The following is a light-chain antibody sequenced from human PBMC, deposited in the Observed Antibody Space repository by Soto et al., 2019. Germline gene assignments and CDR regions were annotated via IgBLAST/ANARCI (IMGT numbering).Light chain of an antibody. CDR1: QSVGSSF. Sequence: EIVLTQSPGTLSLSPGERTTLSCRASQSVGSSFLAWYQQKPGQAPRLLIYGASSRATGIPDRFSGSGSGTDFTLTISRLGPEDFAVYYCQQYGSSPNTFGQGTKLEI. CDR2: GAS. CDR3: QQYGSSPNT. V-gene: IGKV3-20*01. J-gene: IGKJ2*01.